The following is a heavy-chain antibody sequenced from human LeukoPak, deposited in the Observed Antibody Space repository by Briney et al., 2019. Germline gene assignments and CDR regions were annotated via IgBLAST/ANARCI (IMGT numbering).Heavy chain of an antibody. CDR2: ISSRSSYI. CDR3: ARYYHDSSGYYYYFDY. V-gene: IGHV3-21*01. CDR1: GFTFSDYT. J-gene: IGHJ4*02. Sequence: PGGSLRLSCAASGFTFSDYTMNWVRQAPGKGLEWVSSISSRSSYIYYADSVKGRFTISRDNTKSSLYLQMNSLRAEDTAVYYCARYYHDSSGYYYYFDYWGQGTLVTVSS. D-gene: IGHD3-22*01.